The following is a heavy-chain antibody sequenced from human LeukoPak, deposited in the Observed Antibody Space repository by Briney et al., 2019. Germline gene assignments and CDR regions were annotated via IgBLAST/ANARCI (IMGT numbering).Heavy chain of an antibody. V-gene: IGHV1-24*01. D-gene: IGHD3-9*01. CDR1: GYTLTELS. CDR3: ARDGLDILTASQGENYYYYGMDV. CDR2: FDPEDGET. Sequence: ASVKVSCKVSGYTLTELSMHWVRQAPGKGLEWMGGFDPEDGETIYAQKFQGRVTMTEDTSTDTAYMELSSLRSEDTAVYYCARDGLDILTASQGENYYYYGMDVWGQGTTVTVSS. J-gene: IGHJ6*02.